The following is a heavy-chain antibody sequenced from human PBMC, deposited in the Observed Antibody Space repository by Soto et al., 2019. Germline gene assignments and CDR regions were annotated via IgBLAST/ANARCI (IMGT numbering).Heavy chain of an antibody. Sequence: GESLKISCKGSGYSFTSYWISWVRQMPGKGLEWMGRIDPSDSYTNYSSSFQGHVTISADKSISTAYLQWSSLKASDTAMYYCASFGIAVAGTSSDGGYWGQGTLVTVSS. CDR3: ASFGIAVAGTSSDGGY. J-gene: IGHJ4*02. CDR2: IDPSDSYT. D-gene: IGHD6-19*01. CDR1: GYSFTSYW. V-gene: IGHV5-10-1*01.